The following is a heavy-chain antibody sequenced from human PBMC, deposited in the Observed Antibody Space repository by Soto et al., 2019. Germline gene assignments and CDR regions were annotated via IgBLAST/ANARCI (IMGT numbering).Heavy chain of an antibody. CDR3: TTDLVVVIRVYYYGMDV. J-gene: IGHJ6*02. V-gene: IGHV3-15*01. D-gene: IGHD3-22*01. CDR1: GFTFSNAW. Sequence: GGSLRLSCAASGFTFSNAWMSWVRQAPGKGLEWVGRIKSKTDGGTTDYAAPVKGRFTISRDDSKNTLYLQMNSLKTEDTAVYYCTTDLVVVIRVYYYGMDVWGQGTTVTVSS. CDR2: IKSKTDGGTT.